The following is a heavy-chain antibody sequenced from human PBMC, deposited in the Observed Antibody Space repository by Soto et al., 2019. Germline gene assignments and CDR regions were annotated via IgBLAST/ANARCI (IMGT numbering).Heavy chain of an antibody. J-gene: IGHJ4*02. Sequence: QLQLQESGPGLVKPSETLSLTCTVSGGSISSSSYYWGWIRQPPGKGLEWIGSIYYSGSTYYNPSLKSRVTISVDTSKNQFSLKLSSVTAADTAVYYCATSKGGYYFDYWGQGTLVTVSS. D-gene: IGHD3-16*01. V-gene: IGHV4-39*01. CDR3: ATSKGGYYFDY. CDR1: GGSISSSSYY. CDR2: IYYSGST.